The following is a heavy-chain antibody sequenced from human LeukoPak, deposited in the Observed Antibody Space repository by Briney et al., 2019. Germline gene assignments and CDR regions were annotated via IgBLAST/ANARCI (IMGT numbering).Heavy chain of an antibody. Sequence: GGSLRLSCAASGFTFSDYYMSWIRQAPGKGLEWVPYISSSGSTIYYADSVKGRFTISRDNAKNSLYLQMNSLRAEDTAVYYCARGRRGIAARWYYFDYWGQGTLVTVSS. CDR2: ISSSGSTI. CDR3: ARGRRGIAARWYYFDY. V-gene: IGHV3-11*01. D-gene: IGHD6-6*01. CDR1: GFTFSDYY. J-gene: IGHJ4*02.